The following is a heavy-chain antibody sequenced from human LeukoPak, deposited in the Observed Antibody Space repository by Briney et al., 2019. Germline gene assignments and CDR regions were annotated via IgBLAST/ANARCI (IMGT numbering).Heavy chain of an antibody. D-gene: IGHD5-18*01. V-gene: IGHV3-30*02. CDR2: IRYDGRNK. CDR1: GFTFSSSG. CDR3: ARGAMDDP. Sequence: PGGSLSLSCAASGFTFSSSGMHSVRQAPGKGLERVAFIRYDGRNKYYADSVKCRVSISRDNSKNTLYLQMNSLRAEYTAGYYCARGAMDDPWGQGTLVTVSS. J-gene: IGHJ5*02.